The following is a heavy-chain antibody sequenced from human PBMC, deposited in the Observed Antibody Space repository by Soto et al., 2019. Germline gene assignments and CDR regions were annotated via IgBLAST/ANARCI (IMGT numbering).Heavy chain of an antibody. CDR3: ARDRVSGPITIFGVVRDNGMGV. CDR2: IWYDGSNK. D-gene: IGHD3-3*01. J-gene: IGHJ6*02. Sequence: GGSLRLSCAASGFTFSSYGMHWVRQAPGKGLEWVAVIWYDGSNKYYADSVKGRFTISRDNSKNTLYLQMNSLRAEDTAVYYCARDRVSGPITIFGVVRDNGMGVCGQGTTVSVSS. V-gene: IGHV3-33*01. CDR1: GFTFSSYG.